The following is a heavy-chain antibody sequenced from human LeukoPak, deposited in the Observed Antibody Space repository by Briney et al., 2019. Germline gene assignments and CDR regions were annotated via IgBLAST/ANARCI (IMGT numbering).Heavy chain of an antibody. V-gene: IGHV3-66*01. CDR3: ARGKENYYYGMDV. CDR2: IYSGGST. CDR1: GFTVSSNY. Sequence: GGSLRLSCAASGFTVSSNYMSWVRQAPGKGLEWVSVIYSGGSTYYADSVKGRFTISRDNSKNTLYLQMNSLRAEDTAVYHCARGKENYYYGMDVWGQGTTVTVSS. J-gene: IGHJ6*02.